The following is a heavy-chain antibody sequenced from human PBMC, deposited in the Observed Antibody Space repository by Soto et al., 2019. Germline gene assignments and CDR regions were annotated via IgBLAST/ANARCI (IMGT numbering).Heavy chain of an antibody. D-gene: IGHD1-7*01. CDR2: IWYDGSKK. Sequence: GGSLRLSCAASGFSFSDYGMVWVRQAPGKGLQWVSVIWYDGSKKYYADSVKGRFTISRDNSKNTLFLHLNTLKPEDTAVYHCAKDRVGGTFYTPLGFWGQGTLVTVSS. V-gene: IGHV3-30*02. CDR1: GFSFSDYG. J-gene: IGHJ4*02. CDR3: AKDRVGGTFYTPLGF.